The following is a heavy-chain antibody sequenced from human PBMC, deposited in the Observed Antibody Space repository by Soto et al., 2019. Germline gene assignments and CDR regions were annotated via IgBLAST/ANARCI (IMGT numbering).Heavy chain of an antibody. Sequence: GGSLRLSCAGPRFTFGTYGMHWVRQAPGTGLEWVAVITYDGSNKNYADSVEGRFTISRDNSKNTLYLQVNSLKTEDTAFYYCAKDPNPNSGSLNWFDP. D-gene: IGHD1-26*01. V-gene: IGHV3-30*18. J-gene: IGHJ5*02. CDR3: AKDPNPNSGSLNWFDP. CDR1: RFTFGTYG. CDR2: ITYDGSNK.